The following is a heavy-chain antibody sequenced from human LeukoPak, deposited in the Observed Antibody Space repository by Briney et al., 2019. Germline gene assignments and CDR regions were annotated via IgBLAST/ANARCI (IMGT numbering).Heavy chain of an antibody. CDR3: AKAPYYYDILTGPSSWLGYFDY. D-gene: IGHD3-9*01. Sequence: GGSLRLSCAASGFTFSSYAMSWVRQAPGKGLEWVSAISGSGGSTYYADSVKGRFTISRDNSKNTLYLQMNSLRAEDTAVYYCAKAPYYYDILTGPSSWLGYFDYWSQGTLVTVSS. CDR2: ISGSGGST. V-gene: IGHV3-23*01. J-gene: IGHJ4*02. CDR1: GFTFSSYA.